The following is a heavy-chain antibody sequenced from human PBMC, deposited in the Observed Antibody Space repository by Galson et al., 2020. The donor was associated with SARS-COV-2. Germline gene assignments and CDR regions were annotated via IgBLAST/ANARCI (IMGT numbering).Heavy chain of an antibody. CDR3: ARDILGYCSSTSCSYYYYGMDV. Sequence: SETLSLTCTVSGGSISSYYWSWIRQPAGKGLEWIGRIYTSGSTNYNPSLKSRVTMSVDTSKNQFSLKLSSVTAADTAVYYCARDILGYCSSTSCSYYYYGMDVWGQGTTVTVSS. J-gene: IGHJ6*02. V-gene: IGHV4-4*07. CDR2: IYTSGST. CDR1: GGSISSYY. D-gene: IGHD2-2*01.